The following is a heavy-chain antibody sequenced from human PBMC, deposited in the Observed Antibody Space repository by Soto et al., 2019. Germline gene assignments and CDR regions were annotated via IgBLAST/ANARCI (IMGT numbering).Heavy chain of an antibody. D-gene: IGHD2-15*01. CDR3: ARGYPEVVAATYFGVWFDP. Sequence: GGSLRLSCAASGFTVSSNYMSWVRQAPGKGLEWVSVIYSGGSTYYADSVKGRFTISRHNSKNTLYLQMNSLRAEDTAVYYCARGYPEVVAATYFGVWFDPWGQGTLVTVSS. CDR2: IYSGGST. V-gene: IGHV3-53*04. CDR1: GFTVSSNY. J-gene: IGHJ5*02.